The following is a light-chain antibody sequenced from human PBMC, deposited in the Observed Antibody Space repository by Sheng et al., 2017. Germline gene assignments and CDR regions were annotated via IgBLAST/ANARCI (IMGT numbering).Light chain of an antibody. CDR1: QSVSSY. V-gene: IGKV3-20*01. J-gene: IGKJ2*01. CDR3: QQYGTSPPYT. Sequence: EIVLTQSPGTLSLSPGESATLSCRASQSVSSYLAWYQQKPGQAPRVLVYGTSNRATGTPDRFSGSGSGTDFTLTISRLEPDDFAVYYCQQYGTSPPYTFGQGTKVEI. CDR2: GTS.